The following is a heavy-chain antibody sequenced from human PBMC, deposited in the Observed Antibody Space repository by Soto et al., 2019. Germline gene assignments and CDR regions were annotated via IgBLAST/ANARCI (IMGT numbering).Heavy chain of an antibody. CDR3: ATTLYRYGQFYFNY. CDR1: GGSITSNSYH. D-gene: IGHD5-18*01. J-gene: IGHJ4*02. CDR2: IYYTGST. Sequence: SETLSLTCTVSGGSITSNSYHWVWIRQPPGKGLEWIGSIYYTGSTYYNPSLKSRVTISVDTSKNQFSLELSSVTAADTTVYYCATTLYRYGQFYFNYWGQGTLVTVSS. V-gene: IGHV4-39*01.